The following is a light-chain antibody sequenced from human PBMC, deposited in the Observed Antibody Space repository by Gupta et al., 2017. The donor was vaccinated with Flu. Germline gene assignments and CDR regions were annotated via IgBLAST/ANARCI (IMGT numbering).Light chain of an antibody. CDR3: QQYSHCPPLT. V-gene: IGKV3-15*01. CDR1: QGVGAD. Sequence: EVVLTKSPASLSVSPGQRATLSGRNRQGVGADVAWYQQKPDQAPRLLIYDASTRASGSPDRCRSGGSGTDFTLTISSLQSEDSGVYFCQQYSHCPPLTFGEGTKVEI. CDR2: DAS. J-gene: IGKJ4*01.